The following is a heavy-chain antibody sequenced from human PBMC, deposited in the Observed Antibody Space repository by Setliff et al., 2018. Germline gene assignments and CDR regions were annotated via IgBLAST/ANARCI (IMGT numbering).Heavy chain of an antibody. J-gene: IGHJ4*02. Sequence: SETLSLTCTVSGGSISTNSYCWGWIRQPPGKGLEWIGSMYFSGSTYYNPSLKSRVTMSIDKSKNEFSLKMSSVTAADTAVYYCARAPRYFDSTGSYFDGWGQGTLVTVSS. V-gene: IGHV4-39*07. D-gene: IGHD3-22*01. CDR2: MYFSGST. CDR1: GGSISTNSYC. CDR3: ARAPRYFDSTGSYFDG.